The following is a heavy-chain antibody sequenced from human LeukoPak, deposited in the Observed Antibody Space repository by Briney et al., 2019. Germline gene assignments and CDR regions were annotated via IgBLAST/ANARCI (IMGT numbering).Heavy chain of an antibody. V-gene: IGHV3-23*01. Sequence: GSLRLSCAASGFTFSSYAMSWVRQAPGKGLEWVSAISGSGGSTYYADSVKGRFTISRDNSKNTLYLQMNSLRAEDTAVYYCARGGSGWSGGYNWFDPWGQGTLVTVSS. CDR3: ARGGSGWSGGYNWFDP. CDR1: GFTFSSYA. J-gene: IGHJ5*02. CDR2: ISGSGGST. D-gene: IGHD6-19*01.